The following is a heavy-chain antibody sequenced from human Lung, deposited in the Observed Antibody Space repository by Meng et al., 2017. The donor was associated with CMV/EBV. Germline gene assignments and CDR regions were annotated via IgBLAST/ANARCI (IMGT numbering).Heavy chain of an antibody. D-gene: IGHD5-12*01. CDR2: TSDSGST. J-gene: IGHJ6*02. V-gene: IGHV4-59*01. CDR1: GDSISTYY. Sequence: GSLRLSCTVSGDSISTYYWNWLRQSPGKGLEWSGYTSDSGSTNYNPSLKSRVAFSLDTSKNQFSLKLSSVTAADTAVYYCARFDIDVEGYYGMDVWGQGTTVTVSS. CDR3: ARFDIDVEGYYGMDV.